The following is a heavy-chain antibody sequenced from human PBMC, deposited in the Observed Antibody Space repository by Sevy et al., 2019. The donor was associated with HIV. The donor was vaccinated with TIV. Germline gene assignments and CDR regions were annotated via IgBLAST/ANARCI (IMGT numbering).Heavy chain of an antibody. V-gene: IGHV1-8*01. CDR3: ARARPKRGSWFDP. CDR1: GYTFTSYD. Sequence: TSVKVSCKASGYTFTSYDINWVRQATGQGLEWMGWMNPNSGNTGYAQKFQGRVTMTRNTSISTAYMELSSLRSEDTAVYYCARARPKRGSWFDPWGQGTLVTVSS. J-gene: IGHJ5*02. D-gene: IGHD3-10*01. CDR2: MNPNSGNT.